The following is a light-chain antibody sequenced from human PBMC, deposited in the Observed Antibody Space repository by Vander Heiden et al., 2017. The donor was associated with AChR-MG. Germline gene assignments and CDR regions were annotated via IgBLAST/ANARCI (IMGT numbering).Light chain of an antibody. V-gene: IGLV1-44*01. Sequence: QSVVTQPPSASGTPGQSVPISCSGSSSNIGRTTVNWYQHLPGTAPKLLIHSDNQRPSGVPDRFSGSKSGTSASLAISGLQSDDEADYYCAVWDHSLNGFYVFGTGTKVTVL. CDR1: SSNIGRTT. CDR2: SDN. CDR3: AVWDHSLNGFYV. J-gene: IGLJ1*01.